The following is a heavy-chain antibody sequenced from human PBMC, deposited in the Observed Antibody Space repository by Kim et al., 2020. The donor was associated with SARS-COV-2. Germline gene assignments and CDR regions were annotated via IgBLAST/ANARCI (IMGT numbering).Heavy chain of an antibody. D-gene: IGHD3-10*01. CDR1: GFTFGDYA. CDR2: IRSKAYGGTT. Sequence: GGSLRLSCTASGFTFGDYAMSWFRQAPGKGLEWVGFIRSKAYGGTTEYAASVKGRFTISRDDSKSIAYLQMNSLKTEDTAVYYCTRGLRHVLLWFGEGYYYYGMDVWGQGTTVTVSS. V-gene: IGHV3-49*03. J-gene: IGHJ6*02. CDR3: TRGLRHVLLWFGEGYYYYGMDV.